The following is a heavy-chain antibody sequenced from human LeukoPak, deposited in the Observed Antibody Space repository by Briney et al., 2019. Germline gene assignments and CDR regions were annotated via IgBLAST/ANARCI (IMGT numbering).Heavy chain of an antibody. J-gene: IGHJ5*02. CDR3: ARNSAVRGPPPPGWFDP. V-gene: IGHV3-21*01. CDR2: ISSSSSYL. CDR1: GFTFSSYS. Sequence: GGSLRLSCAASGFTFSSYSMNWVRQAPGKGLEWVSSISSSSSYLYYADSVKGRFTISRDNAKNSLHLQMNSLRAEDTAVYYCARNSAVRGPPPPGWFDPWGQGTLVTVSS. D-gene: IGHD2-21*01.